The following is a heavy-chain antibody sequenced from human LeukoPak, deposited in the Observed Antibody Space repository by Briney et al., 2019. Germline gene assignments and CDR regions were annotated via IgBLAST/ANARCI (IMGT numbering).Heavy chain of an antibody. D-gene: IGHD2-8*01. V-gene: IGHV3-23*01. CDR1: GITFSGKA. J-gene: IGHJ4*02. Sequence: TGGSLRLSCATSGITFSGKAMSWVRQAPGKGLEWVSAISGSGDNTYYVDAVRGRFTISRDNSKNTLYLHVNNLRAEDTAVYYCAKLPDCSNDACSQGDYWGQGTLVIVSS. CDR2: ISGSGDNT. CDR3: AKLPDCSNDACSQGDY.